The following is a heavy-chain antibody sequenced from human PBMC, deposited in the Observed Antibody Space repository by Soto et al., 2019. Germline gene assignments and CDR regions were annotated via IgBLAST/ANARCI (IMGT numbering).Heavy chain of an antibody. V-gene: IGHV3-15*01. CDR3: STAPISL. J-gene: IGHJ4*02. CDR1: GFTFSNVW. Sequence: GGSLRLSCVGSGFTFSNVWTSWVRQAPGKGLEWVGRIKSKTDGGTTNYAAPVKGRFTISRDDSKNTLYLQMNSLKTEDTAVYFCSTAPISLWGQGTMVTVYS. CDR2: IKSKTDGGTT.